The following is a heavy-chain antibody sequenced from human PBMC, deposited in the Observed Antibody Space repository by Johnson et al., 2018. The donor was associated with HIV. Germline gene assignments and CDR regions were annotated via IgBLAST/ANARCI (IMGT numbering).Heavy chain of an antibody. Sequence: QMQLVESGGGVVQPGRSLRLSCAASGFTFSSYAMHWVRQAPGKGLEWVADIKCDGSEKYYVDSVKGRFTISRDNSKNTLYLQMNSLRAEDTAVYYCAREGTAEIVGATRGGDAFDIWGQGTMVTVSS. CDR3: AREGTAEIVGATRGGDAFDI. J-gene: IGHJ3*02. CDR2: IKCDGSEK. CDR1: GFTFSSYA. V-gene: IGHV3-30*14. D-gene: IGHD1-26*01.